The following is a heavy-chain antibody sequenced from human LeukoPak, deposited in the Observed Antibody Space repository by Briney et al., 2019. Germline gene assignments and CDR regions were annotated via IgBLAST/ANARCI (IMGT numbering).Heavy chain of an antibody. D-gene: IGHD3/OR15-3a*01. V-gene: IGHV4-34*01. J-gene: IGHJ4*02. Sequence: SETLSLTCAVYGGSFSDYSWSWIRQPPGMGLEWIGSIYYTGNTYYNASLKSQVSISIDTSKNQFSLKLTSVTAADTAVYYCARQTGSGLFILPGGQGTLVTVSS. CDR1: GGSFSDYS. CDR3: ARQTGSGLFILP. CDR2: IYYTGNT.